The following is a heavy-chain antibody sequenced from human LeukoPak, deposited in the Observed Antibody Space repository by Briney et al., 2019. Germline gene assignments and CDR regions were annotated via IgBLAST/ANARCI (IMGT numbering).Heavy chain of an antibody. CDR1: GFPFSNYW. CDR3: ARGYYSSSRIDN. V-gene: IGHV3-74*01. Sequence: PGGCLRLSCAASGFPFSNYWMHWVRQAPGKGLVWVSRVNSDGSTTNYADFVKGRFTISRDNAENTLYMRMNSLRPEDTAVYYCARGYYSSSRIDNWGQGTLVTVSS. CDR2: VNSDGSTT. D-gene: IGHD6-13*01. J-gene: IGHJ4*02.